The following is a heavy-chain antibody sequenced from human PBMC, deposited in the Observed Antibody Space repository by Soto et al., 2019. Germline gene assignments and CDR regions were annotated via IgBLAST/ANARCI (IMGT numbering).Heavy chain of an antibody. CDR2: VYYTGIA. CDR3: ARRIVSTETFDY. CDR1: GGSLTSYY. Sequence: QVQLQESGPGLVKPSETLSLTCTVSGGSLTSYYWSWIRLPPGKGLEWIGFVYYTGIARYNPSLKSRVXXXVXXSKNQFSLKLTSVTAADTAIYYCARRIVSTETFDYWGQGTLVTVSS. J-gene: IGHJ4*02. V-gene: IGHV4-59*08. D-gene: IGHD5-12*01.